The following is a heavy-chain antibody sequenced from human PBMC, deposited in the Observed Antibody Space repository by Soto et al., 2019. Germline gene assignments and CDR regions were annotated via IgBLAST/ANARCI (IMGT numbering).Heavy chain of an antibody. CDR2: ISAYNGNT. D-gene: IGHD2-15*01. Sequence: ASVKVSCKASGYTFTSYGISWVRQAPGQGLEWMGWISAYNGNTNYAQKLQGRVTMTTDTSTSTAYMELRSLRSGDTAVYYCARGHYCSGGSCYLGYWGQGTLVTVSS. CDR1: GYTFTSYG. J-gene: IGHJ4*02. V-gene: IGHV1-18*01. CDR3: ARGHYCSGGSCYLGY.